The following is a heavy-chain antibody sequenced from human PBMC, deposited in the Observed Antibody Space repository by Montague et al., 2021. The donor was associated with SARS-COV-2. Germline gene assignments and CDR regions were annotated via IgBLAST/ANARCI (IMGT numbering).Heavy chain of an antibody. CDR3: ARSGGVPVD. J-gene: IGHJ4*02. CDR1: GGSIRSHL. V-gene: IGHV4-59*11. D-gene: IGHD3-10*01. CDR2: IDHAGTK. Sequence: SETLSLTCTVSGGSIRSHLWSWIRQSPGKGLEWIGYIDHAGTKKYNPSLKTRVTISGDTSKNQFSLRLTSVTTADTAIYYCARSGGVPVDWGQGSLVTVSS.